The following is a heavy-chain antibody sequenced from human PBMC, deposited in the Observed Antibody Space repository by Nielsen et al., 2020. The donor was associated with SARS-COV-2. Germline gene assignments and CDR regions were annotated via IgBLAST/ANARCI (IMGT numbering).Heavy chain of an antibody. Sequence: WIRQPPGKGLEWIGYIYYSGSTNYNPSLKSRVTISVDTSKNQFSLKLSSVTAADTAVYYCARDSRLYYDFWTPPTVSYYYGMDVWGQGTTVTVSS. D-gene: IGHD3-3*01. V-gene: IGHV4-59*01. CDR2: IYYSGST. J-gene: IGHJ6*02. CDR3: ARDSRLYYDFWTPPTVSYYYGMDV.